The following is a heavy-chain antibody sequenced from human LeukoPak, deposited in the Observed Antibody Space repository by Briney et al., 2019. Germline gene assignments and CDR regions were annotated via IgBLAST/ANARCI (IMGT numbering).Heavy chain of an antibody. CDR1: GYTFSSYA. V-gene: IGHV3-23*01. CDR2: ICGSGGST. Sequence: GGSLRLSCAPSGYTFSSYAITGVRQARGKGLEWVSHICGSGGSTYYADSVKGRCTIARDNPQNPRYLQMNSLRAEDTAVYYCPRAAVAGWGYNRFDPWRQGTLVSVCS. D-gene: IGHD6-19*01. CDR3: PRAAVAGWGYNRFDP. J-gene: IGHJ5*02.